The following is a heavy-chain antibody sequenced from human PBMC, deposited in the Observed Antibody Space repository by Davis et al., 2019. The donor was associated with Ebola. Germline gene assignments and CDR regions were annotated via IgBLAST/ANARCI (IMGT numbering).Heavy chain of an antibody. Sequence: PGGSLRLSCAASGFTVSSNYMSWVRQAPGKGLEWVSSISSSSSYIYYADSVKGRFTISRDNAKNSLYLQMNSLRAEDTAVYYCARDYYDSSGYLYAEYFQHWGQGTLVTVSS. CDR3: ARDYYDSSGYLYAEYFQH. D-gene: IGHD3-22*01. CDR1: GFTVSSNY. J-gene: IGHJ1*01. CDR2: ISSSSSYI. V-gene: IGHV3-21*01.